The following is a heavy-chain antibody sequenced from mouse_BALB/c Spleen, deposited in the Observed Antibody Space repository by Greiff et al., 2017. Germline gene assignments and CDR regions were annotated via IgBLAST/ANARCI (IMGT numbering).Heavy chain of an antibody. CDR2: IYPGDGDT. V-gene: IGHV1-87*01. Sequence: QVQLKESGAELARPGASVKLSCKASGYTFTSYWMQWVKQRPGQGLEWIGAIYPGDGDTRYTQKFKGKATLTADKSSSTAYMQLSSLASEDSAVYYCARERDGYDGAWFAYWGQGTLVTVSA. D-gene: IGHD2-2*01. CDR1: GYTFTSYW. CDR3: ARERDGYDGAWFAY. J-gene: IGHJ3*01.